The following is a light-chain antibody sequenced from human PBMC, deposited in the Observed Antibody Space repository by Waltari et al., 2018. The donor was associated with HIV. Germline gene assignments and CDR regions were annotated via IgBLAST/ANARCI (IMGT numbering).Light chain of an antibody. CDR3: QVWDFRSDEVI. CDR2: DDD. V-gene: IGLV3-21*04. Sequence: SYMLTQSPSVSVAPGKTAAIPCGGNDIGSKSVPWYQHKSGQAPVLIIYDDDDRPSGIPERFSGSNSANTATLTITRVEAGDEADYFCQVWDFRSDEVIFGGGTKMTVL. CDR1: DIGSKS. J-gene: IGLJ2*01.